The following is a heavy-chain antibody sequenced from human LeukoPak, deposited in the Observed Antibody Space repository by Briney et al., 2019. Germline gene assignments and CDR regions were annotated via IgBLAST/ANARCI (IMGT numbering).Heavy chain of an antibody. J-gene: IGHJ4*02. CDR3: ARDQRAVYDY. CDR1: GFTFSSYE. Sequence: PGRSLSLSCAASGFTFSSYELNWVRHAQGKGKEWVSYISSNCSTIYYSDAQKGRLTISRDNAKDSLYLQRNSLRAEDTAVYYCARDQRAVYDYWGQGTLVTVSS. D-gene: IGHD6-19*01. V-gene: IGHV3-48*03. CDR2: ISSNCSTI.